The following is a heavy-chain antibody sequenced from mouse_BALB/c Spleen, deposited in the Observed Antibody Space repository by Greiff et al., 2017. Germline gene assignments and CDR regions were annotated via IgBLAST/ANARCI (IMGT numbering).Heavy chain of an antibody. J-gene: IGHJ3*01. CDR3: ARYGYYVWFAY. V-gene: IGHV14-3*02. CDR1: GFNIKDTY. Sequence: VQLQQSGAELVKPGASVKLSCTASGFNIKDTYMHWVKQRPEQGLEWIGRIDPANGNTKYDPKFQGKATIPADTSSNTAYLQLSSLTSEDTAVYYCARYGYYVWFAYWGQGTLVTVSA. D-gene: IGHD2-3*01. CDR2: IDPANGNT.